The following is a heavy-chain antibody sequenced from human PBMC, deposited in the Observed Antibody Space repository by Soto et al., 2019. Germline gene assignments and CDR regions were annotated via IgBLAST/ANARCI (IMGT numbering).Heavy chain of an antibody. V-gene: IGHV3-9*01. J-gene: IGHJ3*02. CDR1: GFTFHDYA. D-gene: IGHD3-22*01. CDR2: INWNSGRI. CDR3: AKHAYQYDSSGYGGAFDI. Sequence: EVQLVESGGGLVQPGRSLRLSCAASGFTFHDYAMHWVRQVPGKGLEWVAGINWNSGRIGYADSVKGRFTISRDNAKKSLYLQMNSLCAEDTALYYGAKHAYQYDSSGYGGAFDILGQGKMVTVS.